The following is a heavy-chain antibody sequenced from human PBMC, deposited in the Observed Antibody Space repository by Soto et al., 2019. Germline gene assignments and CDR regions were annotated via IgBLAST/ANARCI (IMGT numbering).Heavy chain of an antibody. CDR3: AKDSHGRGGLYPGSNHMDV. D-gene: IGHD3-10*01. Sequence: EVQLLESGGGLVQPGGSRRLACAASGFSLKNYAMSWVRQAPGKGLEWVSAISGRGGSTYYADSVTGRFTISRDDSENTLYLQMNRLRADDSAIYSCAKDSHGRGGLYPGSNHMDVWGKGTTVTVSS. CDR1: GFSLKNYA. V-gene: IGHV3-23*01. J-gene: IGHJ6*03. CDR2: ISGRGGST.